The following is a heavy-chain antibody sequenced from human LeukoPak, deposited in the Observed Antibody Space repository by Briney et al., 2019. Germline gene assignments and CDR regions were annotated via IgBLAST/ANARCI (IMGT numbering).Heavy chain of an antibody. Sequence: GGSLRLSCAASGFTFSSYWMSWVRQAPGKGLEWVANIKQDGSEKYYVDSVKGRFTISRDNAKNSLYLQMNSLRAEDTAVYYCARGRDAWFGEPPRAFDIWGQGTMVTVSS. CDR1: GFTFSSYW. CDR3: ARGRDAWFGEPPRAFDI. D-gene: IGHD3-10*01. J-gene: IGHJ3*02. CDR2: IKQDGSEK. V-gene: IGHV3-7*01.